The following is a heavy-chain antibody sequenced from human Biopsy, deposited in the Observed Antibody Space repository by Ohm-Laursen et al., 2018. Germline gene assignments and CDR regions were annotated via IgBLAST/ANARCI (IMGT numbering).Heavy chain of an antibody. CDR2: VYYTGST. CDR1: GDSINNYY. V-gene: IGHV4-59*01. J-gene: IGHJ2*01. D-gene: IGHD3-22*01. Sequence: GTLSLTCIVSGDSINNYYWSWIRQPAGKGLQWIGYVYYTGSTDYNPSLQSRVTISVDTSKNHFSLRLRSVTPADTAIYYCARDRGYYSDRTVPGYFDLWGRGTLVTVSS. CDR3: ARDRGYYSDRTVPGYFDL.